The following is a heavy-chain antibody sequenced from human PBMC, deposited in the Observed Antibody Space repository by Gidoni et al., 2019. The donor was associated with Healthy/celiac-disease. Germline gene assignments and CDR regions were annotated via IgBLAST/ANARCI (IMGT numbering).Heavy chain of an antibody. CDR1: GFTFSSYG. V-gene: IGHV3-30*18. J-gene: IGHJ4*02. D-gene: IGHD2-15*01. CDR2: ISYDGSNK. CDR3: AKDVSEVGCSGGSCYSPPNDY. Sequence: QVQLVESGGGVVQPGRSLRLSCAASGFTFSSYGMHWVRQAPGKGLEWVAVISYDGSNKYYADSVKGRFTISRDNSKNTLYLQMNSLRAEDTAVYYCAKDVSEVGCSGGSCYSPPNDYWGQGTLVTVSS.